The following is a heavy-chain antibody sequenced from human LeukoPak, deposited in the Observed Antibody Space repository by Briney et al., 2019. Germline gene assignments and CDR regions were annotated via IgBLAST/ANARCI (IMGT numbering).Heavy chain of an antibody. V-gene: IGHV4-59*01. J-gene: IGHJ5*02. Sequence: SETLSLTCTVSGGSISSYYWSWIRQPPGKGLEWIGYINYSGSTNYNPSLKSRVTISVDTSKNQFSLKLSSVTAADTAVYYCARENLGSYGSGSYYNGNWFDPWGQGTLVTVSS. CDR2: INYSGST. D-gene: IGHD3-10*01. CDR3: ARENLGSYGSGSYYNGNWFDP. CDR1: GGSISSYY.